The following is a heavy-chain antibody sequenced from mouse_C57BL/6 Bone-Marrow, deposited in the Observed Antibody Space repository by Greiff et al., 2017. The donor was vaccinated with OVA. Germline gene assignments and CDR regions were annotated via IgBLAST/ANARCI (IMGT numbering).Heavy chain of an antibody. D-gene: IGHD2-4*01. V-gene: IGHV5-15*01. CDR3: ARLGYDYDGVFFAY. CDR2: ISNLAYTI. J-gene: IGHJ3*01. Sequence: EVQGVESGGGLVQPGGSLKLSCAASGFTFSDYGMAWVRQAPRTGPEWVAFISNLAYTIYYADTVTGRFTLSSENAKNTLYLEMSSLRSEDTAMYYCARLGYDYDGVFFAYWGQGTLVTVSA. CDR1: GFTFSDYG.